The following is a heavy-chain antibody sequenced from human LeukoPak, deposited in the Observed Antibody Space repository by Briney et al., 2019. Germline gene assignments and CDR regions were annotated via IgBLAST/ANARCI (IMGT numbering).Heavy chain of an antibody. CDR3: ARDTGYSYGPPAYYFDY. D-gene: IGHD5-18*01. V-gene: IGHV1-2*02. CDR2: INPKSGAT. Sequence: ASVKVSCEASGYTFTGYYVHWVRQAPEEGLEWMGWINPKSGATNYAQKFQGRVTMTRDTSIGTAYLELSRLRPDDTAVYYCARDTGYSYGPPAYYFDYWGQGPLVTVSS. J-gene: IGHJ4*02. CDR1: GYTFTGYY.